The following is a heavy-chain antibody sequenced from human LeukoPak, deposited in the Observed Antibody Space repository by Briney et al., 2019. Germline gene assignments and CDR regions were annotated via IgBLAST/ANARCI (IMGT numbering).Heavy chain of an antibody. CDR1: GFTFSSSA. D-gene: IGHD2-15*01. CDR2: ISYDGSNK. V-gene: IGHV3-30-3*01. CDR3: ARDRVAARAYYFDY. Sequence: PGGSLRLSCAASGFTFSSSAVHWVRQAPGKGLEWVAVISYDGSNKYYANSVKGRFTISRDNSKNTLYLQMNSLRAEDTAVYYCARDRVAARAYYFDYWGQRTLVTVSA. J-gene: IGHJ4*02.